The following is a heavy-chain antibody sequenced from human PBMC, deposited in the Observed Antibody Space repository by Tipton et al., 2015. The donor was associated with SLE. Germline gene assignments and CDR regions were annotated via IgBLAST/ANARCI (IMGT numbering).Heavy chain of an antibody. CDR3: AKGRYSGTSGGLDY. D-gene: IGHD1-26*01. CDR2: ITWDSMIR. J-gene: IGHJ4*02. Sequence: SLRLSCAAPGFTFDDYPMHWVRQAPGKGLEWVSLITWDSMIRYYAESVKGRFTISRDNSKNSLFLQMNSLRTEDTALYYCAKGRYSGTSGGLDYWGQGTPVTVSS. V-gene: IGHV3-43*01. CDR1: GFTFDDYP.